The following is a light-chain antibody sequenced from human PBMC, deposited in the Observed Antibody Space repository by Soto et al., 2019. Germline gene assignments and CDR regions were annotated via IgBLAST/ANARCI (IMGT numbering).Light chain of an antibody. CDR1: QSVKSN. CDR3: QHYNHWLWT. J-gene: IGKJ1*01. Sequence: EIMMTQSPATLSVSPGERAILSCRASQSVKSNLAWYQQKPGQAPRPLIYGASTRATGIPARFSGSGSGTEFTLTISNLQSEDCAVYYCQHYNHWLWTFGQGTKVDIK. V-gene: IGKV3-15*01. CDR2: GAS.